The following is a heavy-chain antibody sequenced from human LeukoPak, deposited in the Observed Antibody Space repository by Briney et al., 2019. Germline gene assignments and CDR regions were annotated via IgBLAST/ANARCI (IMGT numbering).Heavy chain of an antibody. CDR2: INPSGGST. CDR3: ARVYYDSSGYSSGEDY. Sequence: GASVKVSCKASGYSFTSYYVHWVRQAPRQGLEWMGIINPSGGSTSYAQKFQGRVTMTRDMSTSTVYMELSSLRSEDTAVYYCARVYYDSSGYSSGEDYWGQGTLVTVSS. V-gene: IGHV1-46*01. CDR1: GYSFTSYY. J-gene: IGHJ4*02. D-gene: IGHD3-22*01.